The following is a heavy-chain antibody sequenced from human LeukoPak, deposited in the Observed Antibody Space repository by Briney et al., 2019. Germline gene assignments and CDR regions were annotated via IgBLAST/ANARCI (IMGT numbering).Heavy chain of an antibody. V-gene: IGHV3-30*02. Sequence: PGGSLRLSCVASGFTFSSSGIHWVRQAPGKGLEWVAFIRYDGIDKFYADSVKGRFTISRDNSKNTLYLQMHSLRTEDTALYYCAKEDRGPLELTTIKGLDCWGQGTLVTVSS. CDR3: AKEDRGPLELTTIKGLDC. CDR1: GFTFSSSG. CDR2: IRYDGIDK. J-gene: IGHJ4*02. D-gene: IGHD5-24*01.